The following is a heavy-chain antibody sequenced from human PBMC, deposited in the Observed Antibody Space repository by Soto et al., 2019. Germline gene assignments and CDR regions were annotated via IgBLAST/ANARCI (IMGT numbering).Heavy chain of an antibody. CDR3: APVAGRPGDRWFDP. Sequence: QVQLVQSGAEVKKPGSSVKVSCKASGGTFSSYAVSWVRQAPGQGLEWMGGIIPIFGTANYAQKFQGRVTITADKSTSTAYMELSSLRSEDTAVYYCAPVAGRPGDRWFDPWGQGTLVTVSS. J-gene: IGHJ5*02. V-gene: IGHV1-69*06. CDR1: GGTFSSYA. D-gene: IGHD6-19*01. CDR2: IIPIFGTA.